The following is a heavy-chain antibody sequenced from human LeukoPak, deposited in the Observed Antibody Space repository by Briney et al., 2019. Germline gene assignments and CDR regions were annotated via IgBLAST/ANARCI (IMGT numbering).Heavy chain of an antibody. V-gene: IGHV5-51*01. CDR3: ARVSSGLIPTPLDAFDI. CDR2: IYPGDSDT. Sequence: GESLKISCKGSGYSFTSYWIGWVRQMPGKGLEWMGIIYPGDSDTRYSPPFQGQVTISADKSISTAYLQWSSLKASDTAMYYCARVSSGLIPTPLDAFDIWGQGTMVTVSS. D-gene: IGHD3-22*01. J-gene: IGHJ3*02. CDR1: GYSFTSYW.